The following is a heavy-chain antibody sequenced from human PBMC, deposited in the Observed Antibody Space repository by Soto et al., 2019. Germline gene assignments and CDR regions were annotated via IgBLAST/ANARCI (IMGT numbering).Heavy chain of an antibody. CDR3: ARPNSSGWSYLFDY. J-gene: IGHJ4*02. Sequence: PGGSLRLSCAASGFTVSSKYMNWLRQAPGKGLEWVSIIYSGGTTYYADSVKGRFTISRDNSKNTLYLQMNSLRAEDTAVYCCARPNSSGWSYLFDYWGQGTLVTVSS. CDR1: GFTVSSKY. CDR2: IYSGGTT. D-gene: IGHD6-19*01. V-gene: IGHV3-66*04.